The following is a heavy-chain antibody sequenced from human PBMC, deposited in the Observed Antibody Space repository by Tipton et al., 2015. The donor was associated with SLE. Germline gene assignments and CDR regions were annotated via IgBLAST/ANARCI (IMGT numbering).Heavy chain of an antibody. CDR2: IYYSGST. CDR3: ARVPKWFREFYYYYGMDV. V-gene: IGHV4-59*01. J-gene: IGHJ6*02. CDR1: GGSISSYY. D-gene: IGHD3-10*01. Sequence: TLSLTCTVSGGSISSYYWSWIRQPPGKGLEWIGYIYYSGSTNYNPSLKSRITISVDTSKNQFSLKLSSVTAADTAVYYCARVPKWFREFYYYYGMDVWGQGTTVTVSS.